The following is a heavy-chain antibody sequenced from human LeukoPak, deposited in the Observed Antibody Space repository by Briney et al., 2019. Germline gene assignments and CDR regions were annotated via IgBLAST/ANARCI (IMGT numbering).Heavy chain of an antibody. D-gene: IGHD3-10*01. Sequence: SETLSLTCTVSGGSISSYYWSWIRHPPGKGLEWFGNFYYSGSTNYNPSLKSRVTISLAPSKTKFSLKLSLLPAPDTPVYYSGSTNYNPSLKSRVTISVDTSKNQFSLKLSSVTAADTAVYYCARRGGRWELPSRANWFDPWGQGTLVTVSS. J-gene: IGHJ5*02. CDR1: GGSISSYY. CDR3: GSTNYNPSLKSRVTISVDTSKNQFSLKLSSVTAADTAVYYCARRGGRWELPSRANWFDP. CDR2: FYYSGST. V-gene: IGHV4-59*08.